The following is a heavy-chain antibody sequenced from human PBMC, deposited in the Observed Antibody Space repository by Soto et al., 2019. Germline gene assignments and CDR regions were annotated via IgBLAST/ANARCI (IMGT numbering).Heavy chain of an antibody. V-gene: IGHV3-23*01. CDR1: GFTFRSYA. CDR3: AKGGSTGSSY. J-gene: IGHJ4*02. D-gene: IGHD3-9*01. CDR2: ISVSGGST. Sequence: PGGSLRLSCAGPGFTFRSYAMSWVRQAPGKGLEWVSAISVSGGSTYYADSVKGRFTISRDNSKNTLYLKMNSVKAEDTAVYYCAKGGSTGSSYWGQGTLVTVSS.